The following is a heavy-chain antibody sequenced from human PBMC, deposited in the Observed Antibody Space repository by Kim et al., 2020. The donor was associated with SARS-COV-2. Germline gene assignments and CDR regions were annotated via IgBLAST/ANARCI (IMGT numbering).Heavy chain of an antibody. CDR2: IIPIFGTA. Sequence: SVKVSCKASGGTFSSYAISWVRQAPGQGLEWMGGIIPIFGTANYAQKFQGRVTITADESTSTAYMELSSLRSEDTAVYYCARESQLYYYDSSGYFPYWGQVTLVTVSS. J-gene: IGHJ4*02. CDR3: ARESQLYYYDSSGYFPY. D-gene: IGHD3-22*01. CDR1: GGTFSSYA. V-gene: IGHV1-69*13.